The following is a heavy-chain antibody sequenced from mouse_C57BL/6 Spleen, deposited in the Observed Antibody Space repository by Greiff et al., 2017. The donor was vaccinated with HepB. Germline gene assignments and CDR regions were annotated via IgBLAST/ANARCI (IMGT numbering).Heavy chain of an antibody. J-gene: IGHJ2*01. V-gene: IGHV2-5*01. CDR2: IWRGGST. Sequence: VQWVESGPGLVQPSQSLSITCTVSGFSLTSYGVHWVRQSPGKGLEWLGVIWRGGSTDYNAAFMSRLSITKDNSKSQVFFKMNSLQADDTAIYYCATSITTVVASFDYWGQGTTLTVSS. D-gene: IGHD1-1*01. CDR1: GFSLTSYG. CDR3: ATSITTVVASFDY.